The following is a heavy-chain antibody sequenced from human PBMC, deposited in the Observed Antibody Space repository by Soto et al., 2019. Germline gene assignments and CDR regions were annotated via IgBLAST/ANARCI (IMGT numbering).Heavy chain of an antibody. CDR1: GFTFRNYA. J-gene: IGHJ4*02. Sequence: GGSLRLSCAASGFTFRNYAMNWVRHAPGKGLEWLSSISSDGSYIYYADSLMGRFTISTDNARNSLSLQMNCLRVEDTATYYCARVASCCRGVGYFFVWGQGALVTVSS. CDR2: ISSDGSYI. V-gene: IGHV3-21*01. CDR3: ARVASCCRGVGYFFV. D-gene: IGHD3-10*01.